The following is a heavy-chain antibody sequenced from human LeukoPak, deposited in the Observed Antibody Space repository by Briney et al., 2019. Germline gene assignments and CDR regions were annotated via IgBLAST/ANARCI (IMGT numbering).Heavy chain of an antibody. CDR2: ISYDGSNK. Sequence: GGSLRLSCAASGFTFSSYAMHWVRQAPGKGLEWVAVISYDGSNKYYADSVKGRFTISRDNSKNTLYLQMNSLRAEDTAVYYCARDYFVHSLGGFDYWGQGTLVTVSS. V-gene: IGHV3-30-3*01. J-gene: IGHJ4*02. D-gene: IGHD3-9*01. CDR1: GFTFSSYA. CDR3: ARDYFVHSLGGFDY.